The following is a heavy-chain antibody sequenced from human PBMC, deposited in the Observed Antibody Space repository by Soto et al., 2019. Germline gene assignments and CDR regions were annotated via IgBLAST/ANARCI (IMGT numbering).Heavy chain of an antibody. CDR3: VRDGTKTLRDWFDP. V-gene: IGHV4-4*07. Sequence: SETLSLTCTVSGASISGFYWSWIRKSAGKGLEWIGRIYATGTTDYNPSLKSRVMMSVDTSKKQFSLKLRSVTAADTAVYHCVRDGTKTLRDWFDPWGQGISVTVSS. CDR1: GASISGFY. J-gene: IGHJ5*02. D-gene: IGHD1-1*01. CDR2: IYATGTT.